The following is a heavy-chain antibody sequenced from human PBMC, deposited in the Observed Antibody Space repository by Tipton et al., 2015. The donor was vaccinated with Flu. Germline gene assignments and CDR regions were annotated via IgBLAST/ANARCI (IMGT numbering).Heavy chain of an antibody. CDR1: GGSISSSSYY. J-gene: IGHJ4*02. V-gene: IGHV4-39*07. CDR3: ARALYSGSYYYD. Sequence: TLSLTCTVSGGSISSSSYYWGWIRQPLGKGLEWIGSIYYSGSTYYNPSLKSRVTISVDTSKNQFSLKLSSVTAADTAVYYCARALYSGSYYYDWGQGTLVTVSS. D-gene: IGHD1-26*01. CDR2: IYYSGST.